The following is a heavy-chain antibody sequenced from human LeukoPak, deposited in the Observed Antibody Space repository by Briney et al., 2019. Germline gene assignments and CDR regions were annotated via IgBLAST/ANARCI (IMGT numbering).Heavy chain of an antibody. CDR1: GGTFSSYA. V-gene: IGHV1-69*06. D-gene: IGHD2-15*01. Sequence: SVKVSCKASGGTFSSYAISWVRQAPGQGLEWMGGIIPIFGTANYAQKFQGRVTITADKSTSTAYMELSSLRSEDTTVYYCARTCALSGGSCYSVYYYYGMDVWGKGTTVTVSS. J-gene: IGHJ6*04. CDR2: IIPIFGTA. CDR3: ARTCALSGGSCYSVYYYYGMDV.